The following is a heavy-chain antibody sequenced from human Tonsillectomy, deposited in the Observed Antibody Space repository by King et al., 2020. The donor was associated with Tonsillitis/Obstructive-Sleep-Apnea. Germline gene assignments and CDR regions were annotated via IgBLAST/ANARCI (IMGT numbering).Heavy chain of an antibody. CDR1: GFTFSSYW. D-gene: IGHD1-26*01. J-gene: IGHJ4*02. Sequence: VQLVESGGGLVQPGGSLRLSCAASGFTFSSYWMSWVRQAPGKGLEWVANIKQDGSENYYVDSVKGRFTISRDNAKNSLYLQMNCLRAEDTAVYYCTRGQGGYYFDYWGQGTLVTVSS. CDR2: IKQDGSEN. V-gene: IGHV3-7*03. CDR3: TRGQGGYYFDY.